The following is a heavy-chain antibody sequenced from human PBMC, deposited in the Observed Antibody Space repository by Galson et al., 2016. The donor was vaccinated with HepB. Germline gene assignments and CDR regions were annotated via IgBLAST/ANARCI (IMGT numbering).Heavy chain of an antibody. Sequence: SVKVSCKASGYTFTSYNMHWVRQAPGQGLEWMGTINPSVSSITYAQKFQGRVTMTRDTSTSTVYMELSSLRADDTAVYYCARIGRDITMIQGVTKFHYYGMDVWGKGTPVTVSS. D-gene: IGHD3-10*01. CDR2: INPSVSSI. CDR3: ARIGRDITMIQGVTKFHYYGMDV. CDR1: GYTFTSYN. V-gene: IGHV1-46*03. J-gene: IGHJ6*04.